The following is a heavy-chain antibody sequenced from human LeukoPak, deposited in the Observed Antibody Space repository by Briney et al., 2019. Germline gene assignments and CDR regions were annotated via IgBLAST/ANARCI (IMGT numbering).Heavy chain of an antibody. CDR2: IYYSGST. J-gene: IGHJ6*02. V-gene: IGHV4-39*01. CDR1: GGSISSSSYY. D-gene: IGHD5-18*01. Sequence: SETLSLTCTVSGGSISSSSYYWGWIRQPPGKGLEWIGSIYYSGSTYYNPSLKSRVTISVDTSKNQFSLKLSSVTAADTAVYYCARRPREYGYGLVASVMDVGGQGTRAPVSS. CDR3: ARRPREYGYGLVASVMDV.